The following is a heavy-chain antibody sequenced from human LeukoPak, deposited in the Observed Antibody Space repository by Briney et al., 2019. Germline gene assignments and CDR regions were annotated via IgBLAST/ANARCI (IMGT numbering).Heavy chain of an antibody. D-gene: IGHD1-1*01. J-gene: IGHJ4*02. V-gene: IGHV4-30-4*01. CDR1: GGSISSGDYY. Sequence: SETLSLTCTVSGGSISSGDYYWSWIRQPPGKGLEWIGYNYYSGSTYYNPSLKSRVTISVDTSKNQFSLKLSSVTAADTAVYYCARVRYPGGFDYWGQGTLVTVSS. CDR2: NYYSGST. CDR3: ARVRYPGGFDY.